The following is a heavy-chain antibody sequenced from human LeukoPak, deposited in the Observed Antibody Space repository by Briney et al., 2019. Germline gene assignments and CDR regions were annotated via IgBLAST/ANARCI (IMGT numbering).Heavy chain of an antibody. D-gene: IGHD2-15*01. CDR3: ARHFKCRGGSCYYYFDY. V-gene: IGHV4-39*01. Sequence: PSEALSLTCTVSGGSISSSSYYWGWIRQPPGKGLEWIGSIYYSGSTSYNPSLKSRVTISVDTSKNQFSLKLSSVTAADTAVYYCARHFKCRGGSCYYYFDYRGQGTLVTVSS. CDR1: GGSISSSSYY. CDR2: IYYSGST. J-gene: IGHJ4*02.